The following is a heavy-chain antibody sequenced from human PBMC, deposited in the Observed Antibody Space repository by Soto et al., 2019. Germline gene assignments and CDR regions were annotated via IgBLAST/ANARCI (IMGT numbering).Heavy chain of an antibody. D-gene: IGHD3-16*01. V-gene: IGHV3-23*01. CDR1: GFTFSTNA. CDR2: ISDSGGGT. J-gene: IGHJ4*02. CDR3: AKGDYIFDY. Sequence: SLRLSCAASGFTFSTNAISWVRQAPGKGLEWVSVISDSGGGTYYADSVKGRFTISRDNSKNTLYLQMNSLRAEDTAVYYCAKGDYIFDYWGQGTLVTVSS.